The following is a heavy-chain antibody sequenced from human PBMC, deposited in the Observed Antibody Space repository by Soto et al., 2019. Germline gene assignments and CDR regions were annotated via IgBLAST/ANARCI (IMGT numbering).Heavy chain of an antibody. D-gene: IGHD2-2*01. Sequence: GESLKISCVASELTFSSHAMSWVRQAPGKGLEWVSGISGSGESTYYADSVKGRFTISRDNSKNTLYVRMNSLRADDTAVYYCARGPYCSRPDCYAEDAFEVWGQGTMVTVSS. V-gene: IGHV3-23*01. CDR1: ELTFSSHA. J-gene: IGHJ3*01. CDR3: ARGPYCSRPDCYAEDAFEV. CDR2: ISGSGEST.